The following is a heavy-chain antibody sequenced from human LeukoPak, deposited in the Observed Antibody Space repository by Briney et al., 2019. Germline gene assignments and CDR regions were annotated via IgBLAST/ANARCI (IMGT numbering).Heavy chain of an antibody. V-gene: IGHV4-4*09. CDR1: GGSISSYY. CDR2: IYTSGST. CDR3: ARERGYYYYYYMDV. Sequence: SETLSLTCTVSGGSISSYYWSWIRQPPGKGLEWIGYIYTSGSTNYDPSLKSRVTMSVDTSKNQFSLKLSSVTAADTAVYYCARERGYYYYYYMDVWGKGTTVTVSS. J-gene: IGHJ6*03.